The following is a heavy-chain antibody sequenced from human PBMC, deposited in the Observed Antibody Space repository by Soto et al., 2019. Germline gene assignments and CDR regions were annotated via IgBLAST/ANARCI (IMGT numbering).Heavy chain of an antibody. CDR3: APRYCSSTSCSEPFDY. Sequence: EVQLVESGGGLVKPGGSLRLSCAASGFTFSSYSMNWVRQAPGKGLEWVSSISSSSSYIYYADSVKGRFTISRDNAKNSLYQQMNSLRAEDTAVYYCAPRYCSSTSCSEPFDYWGQGTLVTVSS. V-gene: IGHV3-21*01. CDR1: GFTFSSYS. D-gene: IGHD2-2*01. J-gene: IGHJ4*02. CDR2: ISSSSSYI.